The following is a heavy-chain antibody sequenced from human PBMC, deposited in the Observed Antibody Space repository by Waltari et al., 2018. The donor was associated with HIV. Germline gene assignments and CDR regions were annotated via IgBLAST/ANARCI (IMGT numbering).Heavy chain of an antibody. Sequence: QVQLQESGPGLLKPSETLSLSCRVSGYSISRGYYWAWIRQSPGKGLEGIGSISHSGDTYRNPSLKSRVTMSLDTSKNEFSLRVNSVTAADTAVYYCARDLYSGSQGGWFDPWGQGTLVTVSS. CDR3: ARDLYSGSQGGWFDP. V-gene: IGHV4-38-2*02. CDR2: ISHSGDT. CDR1: GYSISRGYY. J-gene: IGHJ5*02. D-gene: IGHD1-26*01.